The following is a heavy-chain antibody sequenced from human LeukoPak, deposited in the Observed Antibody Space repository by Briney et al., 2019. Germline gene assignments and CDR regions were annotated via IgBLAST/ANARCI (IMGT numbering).Heavy chain of an antibody. J-gene: IGHJ4*02. CDR1: GFTFSSYW. CDR2: INSDWSST. Sequence: GGSLRLSCAASGFTFSSYWMHWVRQAPGKGLVWVSRINSDWSSTSYADSVKGRFTISRDNAKKTLYLQMNSLRAEDTAVYYCARVWYYDYVWGNPSLYYFDYWGQGTLVTVSS. CDR3: ARVWYYDYVWGNPSLYYFDY. D-gene: IGHD3-16*01. V-gene: IGHV3-74*01.